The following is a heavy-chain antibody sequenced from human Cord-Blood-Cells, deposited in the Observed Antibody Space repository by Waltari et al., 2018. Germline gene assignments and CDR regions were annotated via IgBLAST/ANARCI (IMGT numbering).Heavy chain of an antibody. CDR1: GGTFSSYA. CDR2: IIPIFGTA. CDR3: ARDRGYGSGSYYDY. Sequence: QVQLVQSGAEVKKPGSSVQVSCKASGGTFSSYAISWVRQAPGQGLEWRGGIIPIFGTANYAQKFQGRVTITADESTSTAYMELSSLRSEDTAVYYCARDRGYGSGSYYDYWGQGTLVTVSS. V-gene: IGHV1-69*12. J-gene: IGHJ4*02. D-gene: IGHD3-10*01.